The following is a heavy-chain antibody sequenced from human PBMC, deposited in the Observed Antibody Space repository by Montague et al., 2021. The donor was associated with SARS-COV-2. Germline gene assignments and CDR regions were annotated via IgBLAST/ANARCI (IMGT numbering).Heavy chain of an antibody. CDR3: ARGFDY. V-gene: IGHV4-59*01. J-gene: IGHJ4*02. CDR1: GGSISSYY. Sequence: SETLSLTCTVSGGSISSYYWSWIRQPPGKGLEWIGYIYYSGSTNYNPSFEIRVTISVDTSKNQFFLKLSSVTAADTAVEYCARGFDYWGQGTLVTVSS. CDR2: IYYSGST.